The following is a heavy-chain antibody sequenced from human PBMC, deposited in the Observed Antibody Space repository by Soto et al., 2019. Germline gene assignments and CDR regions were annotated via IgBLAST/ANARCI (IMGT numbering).Heavy chain of an antibody. D-gene: IGHD3-3*01. CDR2: IYYSGST. V-gene: IGHV4-59*01. J-gene: IGHJ5*02. CDR1: GGSISSYY. Sequence: QVQLQESGPGLVKPSETLSLTCTVSGGSISSYYWSWIRQPPGKGLEWIGYIYYSGSTNYNPSLKSRVTISVDKSKNQFSLKLSSGTAADTAVYYCARDRHGYYEFWSGGQGDWFDPWGQGTLVTVSS. CDR3: ARDRHGYYEFWSGGQGDWFDP.